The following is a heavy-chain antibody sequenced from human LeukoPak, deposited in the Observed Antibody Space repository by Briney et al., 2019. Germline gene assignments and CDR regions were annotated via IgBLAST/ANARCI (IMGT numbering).Heavy chain of an antibody. CDR1: GFTFSTYA. D-gene: IGHD6-13*01. J-gene: IGHJ4*02. CDR2: ISGSGGST. Sequence: QPGGSLRLSCAASGFTFSTYAMSWVRQAPGKGLEWVSAISGSGGSTYYADSVKGRFTISRDNSKNTLYLQMNSLGAEDTSIYFCAKALEQETVIALDSWGQGTLVTVSS. CDR3: AKALEQETVIALDS. V-gene: IGHV3-23*01.